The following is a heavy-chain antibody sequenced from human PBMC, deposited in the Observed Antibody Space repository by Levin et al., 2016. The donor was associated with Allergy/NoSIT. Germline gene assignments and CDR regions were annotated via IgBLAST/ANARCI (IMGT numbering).Heavy chain of an antibody. J-gene: IGHJ6*02. D-gene: IGHD6-19*01. CDR3: AREGTYNSGWYYEPRYYGMDV. CDR2: INTNTGNP. CDR1: GCTFTSYA. V-gene: IGHV7-4-1*02. Sequence: ASVKVSCKASGCTFTSYAMNWVRQAPGQGLEWMGWINTNTGNPTYAQGFTGRFVFSLDTSVSTAYLQISSLKAEDTAVYYCAREGTYNSGWYYEPRYYGMDVWGQGTTVTVSS.